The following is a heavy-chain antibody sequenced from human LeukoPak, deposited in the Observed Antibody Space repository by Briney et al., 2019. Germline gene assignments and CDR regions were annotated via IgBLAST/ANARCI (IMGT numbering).Heavy chain of an antibody. J-gene: IGHJ3*02. CDR3: ARDPRIVGATGASDI. V-gene: IGHV3-7*01. Sequence: GGSLRLSCAASGFTFSSYWMSWVRQAPGKGLEWVANIKQDGSEKNYVDSVKGRFTISRDNAKNSLYLQMNSLRAEDTAVYYCARDPRIVGATGASDIWGQGTMVTVSS. CDR2: IKQDGSEK. D-gene: IGHD1-26*01. CDR1: GFTFSSYW.